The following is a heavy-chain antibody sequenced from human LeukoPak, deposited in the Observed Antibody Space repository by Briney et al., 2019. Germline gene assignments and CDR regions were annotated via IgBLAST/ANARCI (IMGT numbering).Heavy chain of an antibody. V-gene: IGHV3-23*01. CDR1: GFTFSNYA. Sequence: GGSLRLSCVASGFTFSNYAMSWVRQAPGKGLEWVSVISASGGSTYYADSVKGRFTISRDNSKNTLYLQMNGLRVEDTAVYYCAKDVRGYSYAQSDYWGQGTLVTVSS. CDR2: ISASGGST. J-gene: IGHJ4*02. CDR3: AKDVRGYSYAQSDY. D-gene: IGHD5-18*01.